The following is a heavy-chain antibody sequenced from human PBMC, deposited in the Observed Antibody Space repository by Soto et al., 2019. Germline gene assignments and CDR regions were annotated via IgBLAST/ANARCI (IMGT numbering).Heavy chain of an antibody. J-gene: IGHJ5*02. CDR2: IYYSGST. CDR1: GGSISSGGYY. Sequence: PSETLSLTCTVSGGSISSGGYYWSWIRQHPGKGLEWIGYIYYSGSTYYNPSLKSRVTISVDTSKNQFSLKLSSVTAADTAVYYCAGDIALGWFDPWGQGTLVTVSS. CDR3: AGDIALGWFDP. D-gene: IGHD6-13*01. V-gene: IGHV4-31*03.